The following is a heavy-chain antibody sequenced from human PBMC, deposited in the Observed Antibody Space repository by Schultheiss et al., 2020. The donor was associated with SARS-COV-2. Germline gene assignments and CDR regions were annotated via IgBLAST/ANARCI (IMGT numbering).Heavy chain of an antibody. Sequence: SETLSLTCTVSGGSISSTSYYWGWIRQPPGKGLEWIGYIYYSGSTNYNPSLKSRVTISVDTSKNQFSLKLSSVTAADTAVYYCARPSIVGAHFDYWGQGTLVTVSS. V-gene: IGHV4-61*05. J-gene: IGHJ4*02. CDR3: ARPSIVGAHFDY. D-gene: IGHD1-26*01. CDR2: IYYSGST. CDR1: GGSISSTSYY.